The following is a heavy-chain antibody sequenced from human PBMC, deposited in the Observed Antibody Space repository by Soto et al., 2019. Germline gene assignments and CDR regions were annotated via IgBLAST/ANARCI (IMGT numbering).Heavy chain of an antibody. D-gene: IGHD3-22*01. CDR2: IYHSGST. J-gene: IGHJ4*02. V-gene: IGHV4-30-2*01. CDR3: ARVVTYYYDSSGYSSPYYFDY. CDR1: GGSISSGGYS. Sequence: SETLSLTCAVSGGSISSGGYSWSWIRQPPGKGLEWIGYIYHSGSTYYNPSLKSRVTISVDRSKNQFSLKLSSVTAADTAVYYCARVVTYYYDSSGYSSPYYFDYWGQGTLVTVSS.